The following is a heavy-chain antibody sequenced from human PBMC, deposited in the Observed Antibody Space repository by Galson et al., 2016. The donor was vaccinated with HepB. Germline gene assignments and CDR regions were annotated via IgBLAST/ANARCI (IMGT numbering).Heavy chain of an antibody. V-gene: IGHV4-31*03. Sequence: TLSLTCTVSGGSINSGGSYWTWIRQHPGKGLEWIGYIYYSGSTFYNPSLKSRATMSIDTSKNQFSLKLSSATAADTAVYYCARALVVVVTAAFDYWGQGTLVTFSS. J-gene: IGHJ4*02. CDR1: GGSINSGGSY. CDR3: ARALVVVVTAAFDY. D-gene: IGHD2-15*01. CDR2: IYYSGST.